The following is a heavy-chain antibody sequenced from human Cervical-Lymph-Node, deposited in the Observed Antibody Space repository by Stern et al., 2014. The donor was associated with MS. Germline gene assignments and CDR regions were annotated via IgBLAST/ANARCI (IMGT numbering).Heavy chain of an antibody. D-gene: IGHD6-19*01. CDR1: GYTFSTYG. J-gene: IGHJ1*01. V-gene: IGHV1-18*01. CDR2: ISPYKGNT. CDR3: ARDPTQWQTLEYFQQ. Sequence: VQLVESGAEMRRPGASVKVSCKASGYTFSTYGISWVRQAPGQGLEWMGWISPYKGNTHSAQKFQGRVSMTTDTSTSTAYMELRSLRSDDTAVYYCARDPTQWQTLEYFQQWGQGTKVTVSS.